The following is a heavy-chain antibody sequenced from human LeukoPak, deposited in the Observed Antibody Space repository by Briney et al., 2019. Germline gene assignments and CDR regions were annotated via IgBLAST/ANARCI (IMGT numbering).Heavy chain of an antibody. CDR1: RFTFGDYL. CDR3: SRGSGWLSVY. V-gene: IGHV3-49*03. J-gene: IGHJ4*02. D-gene: IGHD6-19*01. CDR2: ISGGTT. Sequence: GGSLRLSCTASRFTFGDYLMSWFRQAPGKGLEWIGFISGGTTEYAASVKGRFTISRDDSTSIAYLQMNSLTTEDTAVYYCSRGSGWLSVYWGQGTLVIVSS.